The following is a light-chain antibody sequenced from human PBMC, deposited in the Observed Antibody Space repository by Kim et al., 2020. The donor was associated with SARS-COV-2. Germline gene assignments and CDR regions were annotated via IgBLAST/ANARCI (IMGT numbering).Light chain of an antibody. CDR1: QSVGGNY. Sequence: VLTQSPGTLSLSPGERATLSCRASQSVGGNYLAWYQQKRGQAPRLLIYSASTRATGIPDRFSGSGSGTDFTLTINRLEPEDFAVYYCQQLGDSPRTFGQGTKVDIK. J-gene: IGKJ1*01. CDR3: QQLGDSPRT. V-gene: IGKV3-20*01. CDR2: SAS.